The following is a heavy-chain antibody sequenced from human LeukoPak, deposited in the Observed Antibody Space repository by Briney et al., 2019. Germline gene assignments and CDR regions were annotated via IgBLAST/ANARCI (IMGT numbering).Heavy chain of an antibody. CDR3: ARDYRGAHNYDFWSGYYGIYYYYGMDV. V-gene: IGHV1-18*01. CDR1: GYSFTSYG. D-gene: IGHD3-3*01. Sequence: ASVKVSCKASGYSFTSYGISWVRQAPGQGLEWMGWISAYNGNTNYAQKLQGRVTMTTDTSTSTAYMELRSLRSDDTAVYYCARDYRGAHNYDFWSGYYGIYYYYGMDVWGQGTTVTVSS. CDR2: ISAYNGNT. J-gene: IGHJ6*02.